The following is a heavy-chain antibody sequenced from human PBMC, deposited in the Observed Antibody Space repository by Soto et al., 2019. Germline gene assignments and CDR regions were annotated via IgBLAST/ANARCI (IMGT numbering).Heavy chain of an antibody. V-gene: IGHV4-31*03. CDR1: GVSISSGGDY. CDR2: IYHSGST. D-gene: IGHD3-3*01. Sequence: SETLSLTCTVSGVSISSGGDYWTWIRQHPGKGLEWIGYIYHSGSTYYNPSLRSRIIMSLDTSNNQFSLKLSSVAAADTAVYYCALLRSYVFGIWGQGTLVTVSS. CDR3: ALLRSYVFGI. J-gene: IGHJ3*02.